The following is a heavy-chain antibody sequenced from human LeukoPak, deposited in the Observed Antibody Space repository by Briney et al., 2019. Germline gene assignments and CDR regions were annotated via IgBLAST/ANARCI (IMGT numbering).Heavy chain of an antibody. Sequence: SETLSLTCTVSGGSISSSSYYWGWIRQPPGKGLEWIGSIYYSGSTYYNPSLKSRVTISVDTSKNQFSLKLSSVTAADTAVYYCARVLDWLYSSIGWFDPWGQGTLVTVSS. CDR3: ARVLDWLYSSIGWFDP. CDR2: IYYSGST. D-gene: IGHD6-13*01. CDR1: GGSISSSSYY. V-gene: IGHV4-39*07. J-gene: IGHJ5*02.